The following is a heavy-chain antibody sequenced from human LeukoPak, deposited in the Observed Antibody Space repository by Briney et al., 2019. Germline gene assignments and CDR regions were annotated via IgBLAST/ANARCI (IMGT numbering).Heavy chain of an antibody. V-gene: IGHV1-24*01. CDR1: GYTLTELS. Sequence: ASVKVSCKVSGYTLTELSMHWVRQAPGKGLEWMGGFDPEDGETIYAQKFQGRVTMTEDTSTDTAYMELSSLRSEDTAVYYCATGEPYSYPASFDYWGQGTLVTVSS. CDR3: ATGEPYSYPASFDY. J-gene: IGHJ4*02. D-gene: IGHD5-18*01. CDR2: FDPEDGET.